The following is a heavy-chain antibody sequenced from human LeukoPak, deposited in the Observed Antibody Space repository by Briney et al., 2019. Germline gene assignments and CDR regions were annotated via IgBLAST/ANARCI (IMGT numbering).Heavy chain of an antibody. V-gene: IGHV1-18*01. D-gene: IGHD3-22*01. CDR2: ISAYNGNT. CDR3: AREGYYYDSSDSSLGSDY. J-gene: IGHJ4*02. Sequence: ASVKVSCKASGYTFTSYGISWVRQAPGQGLEWMGWISAYNGNTNYAQKLQGRVTMTTDTSTSTAYMELRSLRSDDTAVYYCAREGYYYDSSDSSLGSDYWGQGTLVTVSS. CDR1: GYTFTSYG.